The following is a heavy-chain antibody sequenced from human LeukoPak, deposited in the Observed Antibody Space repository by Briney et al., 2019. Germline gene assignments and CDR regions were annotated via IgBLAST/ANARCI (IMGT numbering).Heavy chain of an antibody. CDR2: IYYSGST. CDR1: GVSISSSSYY. D-gene: IGHD6-19*01. Sequence: SETLSLTCTVSGVSISSSSYYWGWIRQPPGKGLEGIGSIYYSGSTYYNPSLKSRVTISVDTSKNQFSLKLSSVTAADTAVYYCARVHSSGNEAMDYWGQGTLVTVSS. V-gene: IGHV4-39*01. J-gene: IGHJ4*02. CDR3: ARVHSSGNEAMDY.